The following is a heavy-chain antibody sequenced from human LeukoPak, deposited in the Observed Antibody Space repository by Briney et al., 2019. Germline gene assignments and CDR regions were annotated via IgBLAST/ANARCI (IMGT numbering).Heavy chain of an antibody. V-gene: IGHV3-48*02. D-gene: IGHD3-16*01. CDR1: GFTFNDFG. J-gene: IGHJ6*02. Sequence: PGGSLRLSCAASGFTFNDFGMNWVRQAPGKGLDWVSYISRDSAAKRYADSVKGRFTISRDKAKNSLYLQMNSLRDEDTAVYFCARDLGGSKGGLDVWGQGTTVTVYS. CDR3: ARDLGGSKGGLDV. CDR2: ISRDSAAK.